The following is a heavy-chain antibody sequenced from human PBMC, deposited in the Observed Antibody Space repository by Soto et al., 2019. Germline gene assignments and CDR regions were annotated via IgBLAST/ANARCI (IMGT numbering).Heavy chain of an antibody. J-gene: IGHJ4*02. D-gene: IGHD6-19*01. CDR1: GVSISENH. CDR3: AKGGRQWLVTSDFNY. CDR2: VHFSGST. Sequence: SETLSLTCDVSGVSISENHWSWIRQAPGKGLEWVGYVHFSGSTTYNPSLAPRLNISFDMSKSQVYLQLTSVTAEDTAVYYCAKGGRQWLVTSDFNYWGQGALVTVSS. V-gene: IGHV4-59*01.